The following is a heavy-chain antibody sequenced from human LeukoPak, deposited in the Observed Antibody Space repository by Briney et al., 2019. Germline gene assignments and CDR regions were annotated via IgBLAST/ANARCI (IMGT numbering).Heavy chain of an antibody. CDR3: ARGVATMVRGVIIDWFGP. V-gene: IGHV7-4-1*02. CDR1: GYTFSNYA. CDR2: INANTGNP. J-gene: IGHJ5*02. D-gene: IGHD3-10*01. Sequence: ASVKVSCKASGYTFSNYAINWVRQAPGKGLEWMGWINANTGNPTYALGFTGRFVLSLDTSVSTAYLQITSLKAEDTAVYYCARGVATMVRGVIIDWFGPWGQGTLVTVSS.